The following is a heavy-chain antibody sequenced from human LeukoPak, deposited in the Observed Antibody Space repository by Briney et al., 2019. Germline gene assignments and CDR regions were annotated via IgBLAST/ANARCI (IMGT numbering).Heavy chain of an antibody. V-gene: IGHV1-8*01. J-gene: IGHJ4*02. CDR2: MNPNSGNT. CDR1: GYTFTSYD. Sequence: GASVKVSCKASGYTFTSYDINWVRQATGQGLEWMGWMNPNSGNTGYAQKFQGRVTMTRNTSISTAYMELSSLRSEDTAVYYCARGNQRIAARPSDYWGQGTLVTVSS. CDR3: ARGNQRIAARPSDY. D-gene: IGHD6-6*01.